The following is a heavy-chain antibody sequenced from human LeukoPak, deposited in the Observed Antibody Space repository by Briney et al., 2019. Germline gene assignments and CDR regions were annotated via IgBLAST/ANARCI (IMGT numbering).Heavy chain of an antibody. CDR1: GFTFSTSP. D-gene: IGHD6-19*01. Sequence: GRSLRLSCAASGFTFSTSPMHWVRQAPGKGLERVAVMSDDGSIKYYTDSVRGRFTISRDNSKNTLYLQMDSLRGEDAAVYFCARSKRSGWTPFDYWGQGTLVTVSS. CDR3: ARSKRSGWTPFDY. CDR2: MSDDGSIK. V-gene: IGHV3-30*04. J-gene: IGHJ4*02.